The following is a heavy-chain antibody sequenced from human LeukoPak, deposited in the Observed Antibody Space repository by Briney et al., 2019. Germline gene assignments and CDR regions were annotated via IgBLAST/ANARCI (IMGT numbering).Heavy chain of an antibody. V-gene: IGHV4-38-2*01. Sequence: GSLRLSCAASGFTFSSYWMSWVRQAPGKGLEWIGSIYHSGSTYYNPSLKSRVTISVDTSKNQFSLKLSSVTAADTAVYYCARRSGSFLLDIWGQGTMVTVSS. CDR1: GFTFSSYW. D-gene: IGHD1-26*01. CDR3: ARRSGSFLLDI. CDR2: IYHSGST. J-gene: IGHJ3*02.